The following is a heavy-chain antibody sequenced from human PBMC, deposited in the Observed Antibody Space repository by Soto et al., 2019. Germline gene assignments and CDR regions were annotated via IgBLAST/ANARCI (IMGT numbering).Heavy chain of an antibody. J-gene: IGHJ4*02. D-gene: IGHD2-21*01. Sequence: GESLKISCKGSGYNFNSYWILWVRQMPGKGLEWMGIIFPGDSDTRYSPSFEGQVTISADKSLNTSYLQWRSLEASDTAMYYWARYPSNYFLPQGDYPPFDYWAKETLVTVSS. CDR1: GYNFNSYW. CDR2: IFPGDSDT. CDR3: ARYPSNYFLPQGDYPPFDY. V-gene: IGHV5-51*01.